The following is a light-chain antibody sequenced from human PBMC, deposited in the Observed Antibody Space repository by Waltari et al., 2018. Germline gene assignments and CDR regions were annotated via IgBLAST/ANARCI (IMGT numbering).Light chain of an antibody. CDR1: SSNIGSNY. CDR3: AAWDDSLSGWV. J-gene: IGLJ3*02. V-gene: IGLV1-47*01. Sequence: QSVLTQPPSASGTPGQKVTISCSGSSSNIGSNYVYWYQQVPGMAPKLLIYRNNQRPSGVPERLSGFKSGTSHSLAISGLRSDDEADYYCAAWDDSLSGWVFGGGTKLTVL. CDR2: RNN.